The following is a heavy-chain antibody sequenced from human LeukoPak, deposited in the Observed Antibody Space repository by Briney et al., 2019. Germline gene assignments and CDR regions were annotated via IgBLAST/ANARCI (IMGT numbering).Heavy chain of an antibody. J-gene: IGHJ4*02. CDR2: IGGSGGST. CDR3: AKYPGAAVAGDFDY. V-gene: IGHV3-23*01. Sequence: GGSLRLSCAASGFTFSSYAMSWVRQAPGKGLEWVSAIGGSGGSTYYADSVKGRFTISRDNSKNTLYLQMNSLRAEDTAVYYCAKYPGAAVAGDFDYWGQGTLVTVSS. CDR1: GFTFSSYA. D-gene: IGHD6-19*01.